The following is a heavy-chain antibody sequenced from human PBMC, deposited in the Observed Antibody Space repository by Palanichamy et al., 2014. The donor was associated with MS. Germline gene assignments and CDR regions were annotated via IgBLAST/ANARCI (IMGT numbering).Heavy chain of an antibody. V-gene: IGHV1-18*01. D-gene: IGHD3-22*01. CDR3: ARAGGYYYDVSEYFQH. J-gene: IGHJ1*01. CDR2: ISAYNGNI. Sequence: QVQLVQSGAEVKKPGASVKVSCKASGYTFTTYGISWVRQAPGQGLEWMGWISAYNGNIIYAQKFQGRVIMTTDTSTSTAYMELRSLRSDDTAVFYCARAGGYYYDVSEYFQHWGQGTLVTVSS. CDR1: GYTFTTYG.